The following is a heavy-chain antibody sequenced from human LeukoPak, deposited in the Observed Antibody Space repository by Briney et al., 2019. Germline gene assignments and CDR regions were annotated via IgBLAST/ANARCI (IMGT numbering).Heavy chain of an antibody. CDR1: GGSISSYY. Sequence: SETLSLTCTISGGSISSYYWSWIRQPPGKGLEWIGYIYYSGITNYNPSLKSRVTISVDTSKNQLSLKLSSVTAADTAVYYCARHLGTSAYSYGMDVWGQGTTVTVSS. CDR3: ARHLGTSAYSYGMDV. V-gene: IGHV4-59*08. J-gene: IGHJ6*02. CDR2: IYYSGIT.